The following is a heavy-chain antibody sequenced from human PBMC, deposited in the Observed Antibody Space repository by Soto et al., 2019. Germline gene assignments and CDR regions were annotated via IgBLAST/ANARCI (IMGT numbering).Heavy chain of an antibody. J-gene: IGHJ6*02. CDR2: IWYDGSNK. CDR3: ARDDIPGRAVAIYGMDV. V-gene: IGHV3-33*01. CDR1: GFTFSNYG. Sequence: GGSLRLSCAASGFTFSNYGMHWVRQAPGKGLEWVAVIWYDGSNKYYADPVKGRFTISRDNSKNTLYLQINSLRAEDTAVYYCARDDIPGRAVAIYGMDVWGQGTTVTVSS. D-gene: IGHD6-19*01.